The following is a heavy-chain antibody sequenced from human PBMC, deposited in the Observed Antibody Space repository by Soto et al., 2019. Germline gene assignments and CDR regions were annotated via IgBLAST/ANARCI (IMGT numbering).Heavy chain of an antibody. Sequence: PGGSLRLSCSASGFTFSSYAMHWVRQAPGKGLDYVSAISSNGGSTYYADSVKGRFTISRDNSKNTLYLQMSSLRAEDTAVYYCVNLEGPIAAAGSLDYWGQGTLVTVSS. J-gene: IGHJ4*02. V-gene: IGHV3-64D*08. D-gene: IGHD6-13*01. CDR1: GFTFSSYA. CDR3: VNLEGPIAAAGSLDY. CDR2: ISSNGGST.